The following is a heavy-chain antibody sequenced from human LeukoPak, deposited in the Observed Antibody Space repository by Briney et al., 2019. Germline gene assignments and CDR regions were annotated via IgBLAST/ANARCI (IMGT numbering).Heavy chain of an antibody. D-gene: IGHD3-16*02. J-gene: IGHJ4*02. CDR3: ARHHPVWGSYRTVDY. CDR2: IYYSGST. Sequence: PSETLSLTCTVSGGSISSSSYYWGWIRQPPGKGLEWIGSIYYSGSTYYSPSLKSRVTISVDTSKNQFSLKLSSVTAADTAVYYCARHHPVWGSYRTVDYWGQGTLVTVSS. V-gene: IGHV4-39*01. CDR1: GGSISSSSYY.